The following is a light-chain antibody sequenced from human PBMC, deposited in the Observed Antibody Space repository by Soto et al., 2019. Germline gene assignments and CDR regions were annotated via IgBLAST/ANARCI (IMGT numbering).Light chain of an antibody. J-gene: IGKJ4*01. CDR2: GAS. CDR3: QQYGSSSLT. Sequence: EIVLTQSPGTLSLSPGERATLPCRASQSVSSSYLAWYQQKPGQAPRLLIYGASSRATGIPDRFSGSGSGTDFTLTISRLEPEDFAVYYCQQYGSSSLTFGGGTKV. V-gene: IGKV3-20*01. CDR1: QSVSSSY.